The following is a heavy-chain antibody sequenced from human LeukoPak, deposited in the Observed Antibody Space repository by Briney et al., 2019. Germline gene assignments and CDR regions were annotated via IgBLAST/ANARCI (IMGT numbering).Heavy chain of an antibody. J-gene: IGHJ3*02. CDR1: GFTFSSHS. V-gene: IGHV3-21*01. Sequence: PGGSLRLSCAASGFTFSSHSMNWVRQAPGKGLEWVSSISSSSSYIYYADSVKGRFTISRDNAKNSLYLQMNSLRAEDTAVYYCASGITIFGVVINAFDIWGQGTMVTVSS. CDR3: ASGITIFGVVINAFDI. D-gene: IGHD3-3*01. CDR2: ISSSSSYI.